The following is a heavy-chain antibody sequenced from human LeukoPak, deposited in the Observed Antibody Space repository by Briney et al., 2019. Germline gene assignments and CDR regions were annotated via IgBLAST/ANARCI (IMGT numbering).Heavy chain of an antibody. Sequence: PSETLSLTCTVSGGSVSSGSYYWSWIRQPPGKGLEWIGYIYYSGSTNYNPSLKSRVTISVDTSKNQFSLKLSSVTAADTAVYYCAREPSCELLPGAFDIWGQGSMATVSS. J-gene: IGHJ3*02. D-gene: IGHD1-26*01. CDR2: IYYSGST. V-gene: IGHV4-61*01. CDR3: AREPSCELLPGAFDI. CDR1: GGSVSSGSYY.